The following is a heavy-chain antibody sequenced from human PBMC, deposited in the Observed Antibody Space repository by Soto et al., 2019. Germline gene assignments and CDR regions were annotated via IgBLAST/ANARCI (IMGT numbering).Heavy chain of an antibody. V-gene: IGHV1-69*01. D-gene: IGHD3-10*02. Sequence: QVQLVQSGPEVKKPGSSVKVSCRDSGGLFSSFAISWVRQAPGQGLEWLGGIIPVFGTTNYAEKFQDRVTITADESTNTAYRELTSLRSGDTAVYYCARGGGPYVWFNEFWGQGTLVTVSS. J-gene: IGHJ4*02. CDR1: GGLFSSFA. CDR3: ARGGGPYVWFNEF. CDR2: IIPVFGTT.